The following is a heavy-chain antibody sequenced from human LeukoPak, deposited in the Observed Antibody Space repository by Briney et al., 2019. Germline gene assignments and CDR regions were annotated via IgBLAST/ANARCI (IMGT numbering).Heavy chain of an antibody. CDR3: AGGLGAFDV. V-gene: IGHV6-1*01. CDR1: GDSVSSNSVA. Sequence: SQTLSLTCAISGDSVSSNSVAWNWIRQSPSRGLEWLGRTHYRSKWYNDYAVSVKSRITINPDTSKNQFSLQPNSVTPKDTAVYYCAGGLGAFDVWGQGTMVTVSS. CDR2: THYRSKWYN. D-gene: IGHD3-16*01. J-gene: IGHJ3*01.